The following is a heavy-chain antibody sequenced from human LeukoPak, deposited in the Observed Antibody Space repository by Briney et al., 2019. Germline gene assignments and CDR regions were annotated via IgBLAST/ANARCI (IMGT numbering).Heavy chain of an antibody. D-gene: IGHD7-27*01. CDR2: IKEDGSDK. J-gene: IGHJ4*02. CDR1: GFTFSTYW. Sequence: GGSLRLSCAASGFTFSTYWMSWVRQAPGKGLEWVANIKEDGSDKYYVDSVKGRFAISRDNAKNSLYLQMNSLRAEDTALYYCAKVPLGTYYFDYWGQGTLVTVSS. CDR3: AKVPLGTYYFDY. V-gene: IGHV3-7*03.